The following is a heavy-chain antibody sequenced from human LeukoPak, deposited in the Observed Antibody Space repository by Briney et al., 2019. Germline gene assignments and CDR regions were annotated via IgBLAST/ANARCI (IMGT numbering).Heavy chain of an antibody. CDR2: IYYSGST. Sequence: SETLSLTCTVPGGSISSYYWSWIRQPPGKGLEWIGYIYYSGSTNYNPSLKSRVTISVDTSKNQFSLKLSSVTAADTAVYYCARSYSSSLNWFDPWGQGTLVTVSS. CDR1: GGSISSYY. J-gene: IGHJ5*02. CDR3: ARSYSSSLNWFDP. V-gene: IGHV4-59*08. D-gene: IGHD6-6*01.